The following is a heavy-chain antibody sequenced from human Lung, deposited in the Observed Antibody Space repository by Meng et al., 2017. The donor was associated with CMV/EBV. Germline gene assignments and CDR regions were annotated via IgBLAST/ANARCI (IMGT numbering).Heavy chain of an antibody. D-gene: IGHD2-2*01. CDR3: ARIPAAIGGYYYYGMDV. CDR2: IFSNDEK. V-gene: IGHV2-26*01. J-gene: IGHJ6*02. Sequence: GXXLVXPTETLTLTCTVSGFSLSNARMGVSWIRQPPGKALEWLAHIFSNDEKSYSTSLKSRLTISKDTSKSQVVLTMSNMDPVDTATYYCARIPAAIGGYYYYGMDVWXQGTXVTVSS. CDR1: GFSLSNARMG.